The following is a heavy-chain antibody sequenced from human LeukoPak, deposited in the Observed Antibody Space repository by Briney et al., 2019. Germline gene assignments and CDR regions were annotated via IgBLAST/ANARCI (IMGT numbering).Heavy chain of an antibody. CDR1: GGSISSSNYY. J-gene: IGHJ5*02. CDR2: IYYSGST. Sequence: PSETLSLTCTVSGGSISSSNYYWSWIRQPPGKGLEWIGYIYYSGSTNYNPSLKSRVTISVDTSKNQFSLKLSSVTAADTAVYYCARDYYGSGSYYKRTWGQGTLVTVSS. V-gene: IGHV4-61*01. CDR3: ARDYYGSGSYYKRT. D-gene: IGHD3-10*01.